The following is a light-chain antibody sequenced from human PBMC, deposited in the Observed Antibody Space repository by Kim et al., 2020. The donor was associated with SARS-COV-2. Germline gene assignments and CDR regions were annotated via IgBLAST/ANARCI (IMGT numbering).Light chain of an antibody. CDR3: QQYDSYPRT. CDR2: AAS. J-gene: IGKJ1*01. Sequence: AIRMTQSPSSFSASTGDRVTITCRASQGISSYLDWYQQKPGKAPKLLIYAASTLQSGVPSRFSGSGSGTDFTLTISCLQSEDFATYYCQQYDSYPRTFGQGTKVDIK. CDR1: QGISSY. V-gene: IGKV1-8*01.